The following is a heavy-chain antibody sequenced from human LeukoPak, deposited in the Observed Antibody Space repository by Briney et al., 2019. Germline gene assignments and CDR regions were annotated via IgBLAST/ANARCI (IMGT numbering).Heavy chain of an antibody. D-gene: IGHD2-2*01. CDR2: HFASNK. Sequence: GGSLRLSCAVSGFTFSSYGIHWVRQAPGKGLEWVAWHFASNKYYAESVRGRFTMSRDNSKSTLYLQMDSLRVEDTAVYYCARDLCSTTSCFDYWGQGTLVSVSS. J-gene: IGHJ4*02. CDR3: ARDLCSTTSCFDY. V-gene: IGHV3-33*01. CDR1: GFTFSSYG.